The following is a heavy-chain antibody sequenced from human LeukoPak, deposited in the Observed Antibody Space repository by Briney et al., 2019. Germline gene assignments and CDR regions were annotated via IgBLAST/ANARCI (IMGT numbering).Heavy chain of an antibody. Sequence: GGSLRLSCAASGFTFSAYDMQWVRQAPGKGPEWVSGISRSGSTYYRDSVKGRFTISRDNYKNTLYLQMNSLRAEDTAVYYCAKGGYFAFDIWGQGTMVTVSS. J-gene: IGHJ3*02. CDR2: ISRSGST. V-gene: IGHV3-23*01. D-gene: IGHD2-2*03. CDR1: GFTFSAYD. CDR3: AKGGYFAFDI.